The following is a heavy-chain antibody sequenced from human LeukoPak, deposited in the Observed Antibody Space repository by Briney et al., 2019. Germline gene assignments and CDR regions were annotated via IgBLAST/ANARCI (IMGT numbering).Heavy chain of an antibody. J-gene: IGHJ3*02. Sequence: GGSLRLSCAASGFTFSSYSMNWVRQAPGKGLEWVSSISSSSSYIYYADSVKGRFTISRVNAKNSLYLQMNSLRAEDTAVYYCASTMIVVGDAFDIWGQGTMVTVSS. CDR2: ISSSSSYI. D-gene: IGHD3-22*01. CDR3: ASTMIVVGDAFDI. CDR1: GFTFSSYS. V-gene: IGHV3-21*01.